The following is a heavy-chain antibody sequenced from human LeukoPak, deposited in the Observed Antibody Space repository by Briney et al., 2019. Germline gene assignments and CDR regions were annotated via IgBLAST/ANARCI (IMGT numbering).Heavy chain of an antibody. CDR2: IYYSGST. CDR1: GGSISSGGYY. D-gene: IGHD3-10*01. V-gene: IGHV4-31*03. CDR3: ASSGTPAQAKAGDYYYYGMDV. Sequence: PSQTLSLTCTVSGGSISSGGYYWSWIRQHPGKGLEWIGYIYYSGSTYYNPSLKSRVTISVDTSKNQFSLKLCSVTAADTAVYYCASSGTPAQAKAGDYYYYGMDVWGQGTTVTVSS. J-gene: IGHJ6*02.